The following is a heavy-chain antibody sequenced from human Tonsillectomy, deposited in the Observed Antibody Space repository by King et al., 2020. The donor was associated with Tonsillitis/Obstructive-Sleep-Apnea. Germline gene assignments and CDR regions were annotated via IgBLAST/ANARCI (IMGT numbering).Heavy chain of an antibody. J-gene: IGHJ5*02. CDR2: IYYSGST. CDR1: GGSISSYY. CDR3: ASSVGYCSGGSCQVAWFDP. Sequence: VQLQESGPGLVKPSETLSLTCTVSGGSISSYYWSWIRQPPGKGLEWIGYIYYSGSTNYNPSLKSRVTISVDTSKNQFSLKLSSVTAADTAVYYCASSVGYCSGGSCQVAWFDPWGQGTLVTVSS. V-gene: IGHV4-59*01. D-gene: IGHD2-15*01.